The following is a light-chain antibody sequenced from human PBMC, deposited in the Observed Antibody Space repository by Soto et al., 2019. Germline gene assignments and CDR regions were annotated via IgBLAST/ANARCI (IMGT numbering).Light chain of an antibody. V-gene: IGKV1-27*01. CDR3: QKYDSAPWT. CDR1: QGISNY. J-gene: IGKJ1*01. Sequence: EIQMTQSPSSLSASVGDRVTITCRASQGISNYLAWYQQKPGKVPKLLIYGASTLQSGVPSRLSGSGSGTDFTLIIHSLQPEDVATYYCQKYDSAPWTFGQGTKVEI. CDR2: GAS.